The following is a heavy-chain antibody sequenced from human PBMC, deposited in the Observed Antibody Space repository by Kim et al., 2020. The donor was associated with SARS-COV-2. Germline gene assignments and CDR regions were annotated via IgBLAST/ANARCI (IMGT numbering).Heavy chain of an antibody. J-gene: IGHJ4*02. V-gene: IGHV3-23*01. CDR3: AKDLYVWGSYRPFDY. CDR1: GFTFSSYA. D-gene: IGHD3-16*02. CDR2: ISGSGGST. Sequence: GGSLRLSCAASGFTFSSYAMSWVRQAPGKGLEWVSAISGSGGSTYYADSVKGRFTISRDNSKNTLYLQMNSLRAEDTAVYYCAKDLYVWGSYRPFDYWGQGTLVTVSS.